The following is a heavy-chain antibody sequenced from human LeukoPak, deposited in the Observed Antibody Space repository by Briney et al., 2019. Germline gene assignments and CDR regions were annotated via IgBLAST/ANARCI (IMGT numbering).Heavy chain of an antibody. J-gene: IGHJ6*03. CDR1: GFTFSDHA. V-gene: IGHV3-64*02. CDR2: ISRNGTRT. D-gene: IGHD6-19*01. CDR3: AKEMRSGSDNNYYYYYMDV. Sequence: GGSLRLSCATSGFTFSDHALHWVRQAPGKGLQYVSAISRNGTRTFYADSVKDRFTISRDNSKNTLYLQMNSLRAEDTAVYYCAKEMRSGSDNNYYYYYMDVWGKGTTVTISS.